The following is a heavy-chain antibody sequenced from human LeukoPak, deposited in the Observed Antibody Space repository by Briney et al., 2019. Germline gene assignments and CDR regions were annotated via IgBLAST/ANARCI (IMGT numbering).Heavy chain of an antibody. CDR3: AKQSTARSLGE. J-gene: IGHJ4*02. V-gene: IGHV3-23*01. D-gene: IGHD6-6*01. CDR2: ISRNGADT. CDR1: GFPFIFA. Sequence: GGSLRLSCVASGFPFIFAMSWVRQAPGKGLEWFSTISRNGADTYYADSVRGRFTISRDNSKNMLYLQMNSLRAEDTAVYYCAKQSTARSLGEGGQGTLVTVSS.